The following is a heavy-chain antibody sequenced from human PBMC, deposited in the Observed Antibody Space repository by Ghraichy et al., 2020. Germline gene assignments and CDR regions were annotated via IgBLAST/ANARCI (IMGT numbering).Heavy chain of an antibody. J-gene: IGHJ4*02. V-gene: IGHV3-23*01. CDR1: GFTFTNYG. Sequence: GGSLRLSCAASGFTFTNYGMSWARQAPGKGLEWVSSISGSGNNTYYADSAKGRFTVSRDTSKNTLYLQMNRLRPEDTAVYYCAKNSWNTYYSGSGSHYFDYWGQGTLVTVSS. D-gene: IGHD3-10*01. CDR3: AKNSWNTYYSGSGSHYFDY. CDR2: ISGSGNNT.